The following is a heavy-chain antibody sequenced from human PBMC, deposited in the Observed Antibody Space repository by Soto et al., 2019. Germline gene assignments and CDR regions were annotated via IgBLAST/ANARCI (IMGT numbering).Heavy chain of an antibody. J-gene: IGHJ6*03. CDR3: ARTPYGGYPHYYMDV. V-gene: IGHV1-18*01. Sequence: ASVKVSCKASGYTFTSYGISWVRQAPGQGLEWMGWISAYNGNTNYAQKLQGRVTMTTDTSTSTAYMELRSLRSDDTAVYYCARTPYGGYPHYYMDVWGKGTTVTVSS. CDR1: GYTFTSYG. CDR2: ISAYNGNT. D-gene: IGHD4-17*01.